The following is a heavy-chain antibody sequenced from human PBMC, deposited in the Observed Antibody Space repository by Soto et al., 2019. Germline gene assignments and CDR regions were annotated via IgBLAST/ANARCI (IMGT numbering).Heavy chain of an antibody. CDR2: ISAHNGNT. Sequence: ASVKVSCKASGYTFTGYAFSWVRQAPGQGLEWMGWISAHNGNTIYSQKLQDRVTMTTDTSTSTAYMEVRSLGSDDTAVYYCGGRLGGSGTHELLLKYWGQGTLVNVSS. CDR3: GGRLGGSGTHELLLKY. D-gene: IGHD5-12*01. CDR1: GYTFTGYA. V-gene: IGHV1-18*01. J-gene: IGHJ4*02.